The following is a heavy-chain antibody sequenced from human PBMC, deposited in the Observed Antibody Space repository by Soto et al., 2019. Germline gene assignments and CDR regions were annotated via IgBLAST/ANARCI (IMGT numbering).Heavy chain of an antibody. D-gene: IGHD3-16*01. CDR3: TRLKYDGGTYYFDY. CDR1: GFTFSDHY. CDR2: SRNRAKSYST. Sequence: EVQLVESGGGLVQPGGSLRLSCAVSGFTFSDHYMDWVRQAPGKGLEWVGRSRNRAKSYSTDYAASVKGRFTISRDESQNTLNVQLNSLRTEYADLYYCTRLKYDGGTYYFDYWGQGTLVTVSS. J-gene: IGHJ4*02. V-gene: IGHV3-72*01.